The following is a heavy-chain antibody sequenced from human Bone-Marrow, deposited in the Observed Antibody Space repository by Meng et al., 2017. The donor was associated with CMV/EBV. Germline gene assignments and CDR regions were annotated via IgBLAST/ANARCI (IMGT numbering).Heavy chain of an antibody. CDR1: GFTFDDYG. J-gene: IGHJ5*02. Sequence: SLKISCAASGFTFDDYGMHWVRQAPGKGLEWVSGISWNSGSIGYADFGKGRFTISRDNAKKALYLQMNSLSAEDTAVYYCARRADWFDPWGQGTLVTVSS. CDR3: ARRADWFDP. CDR2: ISWNSGSI. D-gene: IGHD6-25*01. V-gene: IGHV3-9*01.